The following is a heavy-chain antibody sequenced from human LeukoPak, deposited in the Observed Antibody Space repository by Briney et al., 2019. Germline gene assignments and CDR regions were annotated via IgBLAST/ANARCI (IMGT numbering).Heavy chain of an antibody. J-gene: IGHJ6*02. CDR1: GGYISSYY. Sequence: SETLSLTCTVSGGYISSYYWSWIRQPPGKGLEWIGYIYYSGSTNYNPSLKSRVTISVDTSKNQFSLKLSSVTAADTAVYYCARAPVDRYYYYYYGMDVWGQGTTVTVSS. CDR3: ARAPVDRYYYYYYGMDV. CDR2: IYYSGST. V-gene: IGHV4-59*01.